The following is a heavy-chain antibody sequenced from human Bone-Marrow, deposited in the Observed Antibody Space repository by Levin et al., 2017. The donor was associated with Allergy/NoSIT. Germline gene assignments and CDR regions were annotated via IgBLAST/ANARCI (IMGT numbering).Heavy chain of an antibody. J-gene: IGHJ6*02. Sequence: ASVKVSCKASGYTFTSYGISWVRQAPGQGLEWMGWISAYNGNTNYAQKLQGRVTMTTDTSTSTAYMELRSLRSDDTAVYYCARGAVGATLYYYGMDVWGQGTTVTVSS. D-gene: IGHD1-26*01. CDR3: ARGAVGATLYYYGMDV. CDR1: GYTFTSYG. CDR2: ISAYNGNT. V-gene: IGHV1-18*01.